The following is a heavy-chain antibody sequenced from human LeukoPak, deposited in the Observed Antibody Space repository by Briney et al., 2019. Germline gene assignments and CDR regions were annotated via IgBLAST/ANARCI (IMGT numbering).Heavy chain of an antibody. CDR3: ARRGGDYHYYYYYMDV. CDR1: GFTFSPYG. J-gene: IGHJ6*03. D-gene: IGHD4-17*01. Sequence: GGSLRLSCAASGFTFSPYGMHWVRQAPGKGLEWVAFIHYDTSNKYYADSVKGRFTISRDNSKNTLYLQMNSLRAEDTAVYYCARRGGDYHYYYYYMDVWGKGTTVTVSS. CDR2: IHYDTSNK. V-gene: IGHV3-30*02.